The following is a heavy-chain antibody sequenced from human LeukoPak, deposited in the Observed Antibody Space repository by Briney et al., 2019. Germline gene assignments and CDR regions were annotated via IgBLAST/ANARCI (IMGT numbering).Heavy chain of an antibody. CDR3: ARDGAPILRFLEWLVSYMDV. D-gene: IGHD3-3*01. CDR1: GYTFSSYS. Sequence: GGSLRLSCAASGYTFSSYSMNCIRQPPGKGLEWVSSISSSSSYIYYADSVNGRFTISRDNAKNSLYLQMNSLRAEDTAVYYCARDGAPILRFLEWLVSYMDVWGKGTTVTVSS. V-gene: IGHV3-21*01. CDR2: ISSSSSYI. J-gene: IGHJ6*03.